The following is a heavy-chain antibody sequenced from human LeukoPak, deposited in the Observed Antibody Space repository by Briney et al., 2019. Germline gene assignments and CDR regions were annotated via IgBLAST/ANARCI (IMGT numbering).Heavy chain of an antibody. CDR3: ARSVYYDILTGYSQYYFDY. D-gene: IGHD3-9*01. Sequence: SQTLSLTCAISGDSVSSNSAAWHWIRQSPSRGLEWLGRTYYRSKWYNDYAVSVKSRITINPDTSKNQFSLQLNSVTPEDTAVYYCARSVYYDILTGYSQYYFDYWGQGTLVTVSS. CDR2: TYYRSKWYN. CDR1: GDSVSSNSAA. J-gene: IGHJ4*02. V-gene: IGHV6-1*01.